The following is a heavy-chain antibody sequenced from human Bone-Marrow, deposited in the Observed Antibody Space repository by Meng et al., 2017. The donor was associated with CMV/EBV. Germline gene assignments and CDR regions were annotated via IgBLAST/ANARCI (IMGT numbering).Heavy chain of an antibody. D-gene: IGHD1-26*01. CDR2: IYYSGST. J-gene: IGHJ3*02. CDR3: ARVEWELLAGAFDI. V-gene: IGHV4-39*07. CDR1: GGSISSSSYY. Sequence: SETLSLTCTVSGGSISSSSYYWGWIRQPPGKGLEWIGSIYYSGSTYYNPSLKSRVTISVDTSKNQFSLKLSSVTAADTAVYYCARVEWELLAGAFDIWGQGTMVTFSS.